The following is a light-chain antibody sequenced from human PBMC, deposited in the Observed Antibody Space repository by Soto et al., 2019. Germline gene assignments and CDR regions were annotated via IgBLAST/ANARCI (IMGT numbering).Light chain of an antibody. CDR2: EVS. CDR3: SSYTSSSIDDV. Sequence: QSVLTQPASVSGSPGQSITISCTGTSSDVGGYNYVSWYQQHPGKAPKLMIYEVSNRHSGVSNRFSGSKSGNTASLTISGLQAEDEADYYCSSYTSSSIDDVFGTGTKVTVL. CDR1: SSDVGGYNY. J-gene: IGLJ1*01. V-gene: IGLV2-14*01.